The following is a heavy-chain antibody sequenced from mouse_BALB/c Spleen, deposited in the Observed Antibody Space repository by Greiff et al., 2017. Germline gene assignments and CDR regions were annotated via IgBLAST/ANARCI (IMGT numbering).Heavy chain of an antibody. CDR3: ARSGNFWYFDV. CDR2: IFPGSGNT. D-gene: IGHD2-1*01. Sequence: QVQLKESGPELVKPGASVKISCKASGYSFTSYYIHWVKQRPGQGLEWIGWIFPGSGNTKYNEKFKGKATLTADTSSSTAYMQLSSLTSEDSAVYFCARSGNFWYFDVWGAGTTVTVSS. J-gene: IGHJ1*01. CDR1: GYSFTSYY. V-gene: IGHV1-66*01.